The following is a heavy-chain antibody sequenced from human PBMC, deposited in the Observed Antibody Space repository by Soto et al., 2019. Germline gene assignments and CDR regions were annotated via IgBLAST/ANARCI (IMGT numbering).Heavy chain of an antibody. J-gene: IGHJ6*02. V-gene: IGHV3-48*03. CDR2: INTAGSTK. D-gene: IGHD3-9*01. CDR3: ARAECSSPDCLTAYYSYGLDV. Sequence: GGSLRLSCAASGFTFSNFEMHWVRQAPGKGLEWVSYINTAGSTKYYAESVKGRFTISRVNARNSLFLQMNSLRAEDTAVYYCARAECSSPDCLTAYYSYGLDVWGQGSTVTVSS. CDR1: GFTFSNFE.